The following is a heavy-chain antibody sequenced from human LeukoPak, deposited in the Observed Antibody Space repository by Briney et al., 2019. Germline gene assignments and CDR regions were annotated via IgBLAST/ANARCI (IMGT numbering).Heavy chain of an antibody. CDR2: INSDGSST. Sequence: GGSLRLSCAASGFTFSYAWMSWVRQAPGKGLVWVSSINSDGSSTSYADSVKGRFTISRDNAKNTLYLQMNTLRAEDTAVYYCASLDYWGQGTPVTVSS. CDR1: GFTFSYAW. V-gene: IGHV3-74*01. CDR3: ASLDY. J-gene: IGHJ4*02.